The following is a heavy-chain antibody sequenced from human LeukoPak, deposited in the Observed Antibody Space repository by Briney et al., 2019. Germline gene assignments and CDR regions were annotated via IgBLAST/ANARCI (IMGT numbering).Heavy chain of an antibody. CDR2: ISGSSSYI. Sequence: GSLRLSCAASGFTFSSYSMNWVRQAPGKGLEWVSSISGSSSYIYYADSVKGRFTISRDNAKNSLYLQMNSLRAEDTAVYYCARDFEQWPRGWGQGTLVTVSS. CDR3: ARDFEQWPRG. J-gene: IGHJ4*02. V-gene: IGHV3-21*01. CDR1: GFTFSSYS. D-gene: IGHD6-19*01.